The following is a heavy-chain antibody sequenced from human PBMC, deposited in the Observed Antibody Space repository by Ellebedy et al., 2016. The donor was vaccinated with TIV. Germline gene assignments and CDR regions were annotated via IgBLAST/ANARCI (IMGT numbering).Heavy chain of an antibody. Sequence: PGGSLRLSCEASGFSFRSYWMSWVRQAPGKGLEWVANIYQDGSEQYYVDSVKGRFTISRDNARNSLYLQMNSLRVEDTAVYYCARRGSYGDYSVRVNSWFDLWGQGTLVTVSS. CDR1: GFSFRSYW. D-gene: IGHD4-17*01. V-gene: IGHV3-7*01. CDR3: ARRGSYGDYSVRVNSWFDL. CDR2: IYQDGSEQ. J-gene: IGHJ5*02.